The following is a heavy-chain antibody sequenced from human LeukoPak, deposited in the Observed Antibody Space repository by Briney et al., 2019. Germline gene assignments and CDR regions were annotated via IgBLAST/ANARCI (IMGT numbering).Heavy chain of an antibody. V-gene: IGHV1-18*01. CDR3: ARGPTYCSSTSCYAEGDFDY. D-gene: IGHD2-2*01. CDR2: ISAYNGNT. Sequence: ASAKVSCKASGYTFTSYGISWVRQAPGQGLEWMGWISAYNGNTNYAQKLQGRVTMTTDTSTSTAYMELRSLRSDDTAVYYCARGPTYCSSTSCYAEGDFDYWGQGTLVTVSS. CDR1: GYTFTSYG. J-gene: IGHJ4*02.